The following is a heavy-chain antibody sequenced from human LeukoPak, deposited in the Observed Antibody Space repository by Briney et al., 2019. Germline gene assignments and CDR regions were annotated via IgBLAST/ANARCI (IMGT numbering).Heavy chain of an antibody. J-gene: IGHJ4*02. V-gene: IGHV1-69*01. Sequence: GGSLRLSCAASGFTFSSYAISWVRQAPGQGLEWMGGIIPIFGTANYAQKFQGRVTITADESTSTAYMELSSLRSEDTAVYYCAREWGELYYFDYWGQGTLVTVSS. CDR3: AREWGELYYFDY. CDR1: GFTFSSYA. D-gene: IGHD1-26*01. CDR2: IIPIFGTA.